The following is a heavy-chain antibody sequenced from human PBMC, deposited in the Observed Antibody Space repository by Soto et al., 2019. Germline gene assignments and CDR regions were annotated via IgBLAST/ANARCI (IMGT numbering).Heavy chain of an antibody. D-gene: IGHD5-18*01. CDR2: IYSGGST. CDR3: ARESGYSYVYPFDYYYYGMDV. CDR1: GFTFSTYA. Sequence: EVQLLESGGGLVQPGGSLRLSCAASGFTFSTYAMSWVRQTPGKGLEWVSVIYSGGSTYYADSVKGRFTISRDNSKNTLYLQMNSLRAEDTAVYYCARESGYSYVYPFDYYYYGMDVWGQGTTVTVSS. J-gene: IGHJ6*02. V-gene: IGHV3-66*01.